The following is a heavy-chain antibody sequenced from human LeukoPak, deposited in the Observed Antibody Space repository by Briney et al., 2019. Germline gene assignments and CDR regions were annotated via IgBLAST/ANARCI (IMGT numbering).Heavy chain of an antibody. V-gene: IGHV3-48*04. J-gene: IGHJ3*01. CDR1: GFTFSTYS. CDR2: ISSSRDTI. Sequence: GGSLRLSCEASGFTFSTYSMQWVRQAPGKGLEWVSYISSSRDTIWYADSVKGRFTISRDNAKSSLYLQMNSLRAEDTAVYYCARDLVGTNPDSFDVWSQGTMVTVSS. CDR3: ARDLVGTNPDSFDV. D-gene: IGHD1-1*01.